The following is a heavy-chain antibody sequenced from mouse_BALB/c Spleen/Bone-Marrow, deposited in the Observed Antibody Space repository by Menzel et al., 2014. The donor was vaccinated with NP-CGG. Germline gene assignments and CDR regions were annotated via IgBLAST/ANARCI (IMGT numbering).Heavy chain of an antibody. CDR2: IRNSGST. J-gene: IGHJ4*01. D-gene: IGHD2-4*01. Sequence: EVQGVESGPGLVKPSQSLSLTCTVTGYSITSDYAWYWIRQFPGNKLEWMGYIRNSGSTSYNPSLKSRISITRDTSKNQFFLKWNSGTTEDTATYYCARGGYDYGYAMDYWGQGTSVTVSS. CDR1: GYSITSDYA. CDR3: ARGGYDYGYAMDY. V-gene: IGHV3-2*02.